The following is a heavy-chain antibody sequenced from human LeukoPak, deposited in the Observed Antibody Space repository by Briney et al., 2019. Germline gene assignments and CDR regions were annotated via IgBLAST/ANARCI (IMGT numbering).Heavy chain of an antibody. CDR1: GFTFSSYA. CDR2: ISYDGSNK. D-gene: IGHD4-17*01. J-gene: IGHJ4*02. V-gene: IGHV3-30*04. CDR3: ASCPTVTTSIDY. Sequence: PGGSLRLSCAASGFTFSSYAMHWVRQAPGKGLEWVAVISYDGSNKYYADSVKGRFTISRDNSKNTLYLQMNSLRAEDTAVYYCASCPTVTTSIDYWGQGTLVTVSS.